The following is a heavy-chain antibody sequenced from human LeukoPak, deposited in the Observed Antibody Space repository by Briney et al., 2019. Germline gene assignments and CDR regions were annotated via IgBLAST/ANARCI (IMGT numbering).Heavy chain of an antibody. CDR3: ARDPYSGGYGDYYYYYMDV. CDR1: GFTFSSYE. CDR2: ISSSGTTI. D-gene: IGHD1-26*01. V-gene: IGHV3-48*03. Sequence: GGSLRLSCAGSGFTFSSYEMNWVRQAPGKGLEWVSYISSSGTTIYYADSVKGRFTTSRDNAKNSLYLQINSLRAEDTAVYYCARDPYSGGYGDYYYYYMDVWGKGTTVTISS. J-gene: IGHJ6*03.